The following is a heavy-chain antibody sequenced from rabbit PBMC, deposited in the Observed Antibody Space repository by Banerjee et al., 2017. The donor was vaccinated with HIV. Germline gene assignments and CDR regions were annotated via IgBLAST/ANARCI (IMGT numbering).Heavy chain of an antibody. J-gene: IGHJ6*01. CDR1: GFSLSNKYV. D-gene: IGHD6-1*01. CDR2: INTSTGNN. CDR3: ARGDAGFGYGNF. Sequence: QSLQESGGGLFQPGGSLALTCKASGFSLSNKYVMCWVRQAPGKGLEWIACINTSTGNNVYAIWAKGRFTISKTSSTMVTLQMTSLTAADTATYFCARGDAGFGYGNFWGPGTLVTVS. V-gene: IGHV1S40*01.